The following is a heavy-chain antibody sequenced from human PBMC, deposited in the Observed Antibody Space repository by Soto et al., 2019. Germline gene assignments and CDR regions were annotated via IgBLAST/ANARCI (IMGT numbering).Heavy chain of an antibody. CDR2: ISSSSSYI. J-gene: IGHJ4*02. V-gene: IGHV3-21*01. D-gene: IGHD5-12*01. CDR3: ASGKGIVATIPDY. Sequence: GGSLRLSCAASGFTFSSYSMNWVRQAPGKGLEWVSSISSSSSYIYYADSVKGRFTISRDNAKNSLYLQMNSLRAEDTAVYYCASGKGIVATIPDYWGQGTLVTVSS. CDR1: GFTFSSYS.